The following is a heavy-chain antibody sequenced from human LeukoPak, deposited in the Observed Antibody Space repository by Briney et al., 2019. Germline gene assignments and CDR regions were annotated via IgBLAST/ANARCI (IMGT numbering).Heavy chain of an antibody. J-gene: IGHJ4*02. D-gene: IGHD6-13*01. CDR3: ARVSNWPVAFWDY. V-gene: IGHV3-23*01. CDR2: ISGSGDVK. Sequence: GGSLRLSCALSGITFSNHGMNWVRQAPGKGLEWVSGISGSGDVKWYADSVKGRFIISRDNAKNTLYLQMNSLRAEDTSVYYCARVSNWPVAFWDYWGQGTVVTVSS. CDR1: GITFSNHG.